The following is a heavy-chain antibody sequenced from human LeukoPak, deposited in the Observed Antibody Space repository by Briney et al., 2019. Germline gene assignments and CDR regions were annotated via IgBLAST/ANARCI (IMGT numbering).Heavy chain of an antibody. V-gene: IGHV4-34*01. Sequence: PSETLSLTCAVHGGSFGGYYWSWIRQPPGKGLEWIGEINHSGSTNYNPSLKSRVTISVDTSKNQFSLKLSSVTAADTAVYYCARVLLKPYYYYGMDVWGKGTTVTVSS. CDR3: ARVLLKPYYYYGMDV. J-gene: IGHJ6*04. CDR1: GGSFGGYY. CDR2: INHSGST.